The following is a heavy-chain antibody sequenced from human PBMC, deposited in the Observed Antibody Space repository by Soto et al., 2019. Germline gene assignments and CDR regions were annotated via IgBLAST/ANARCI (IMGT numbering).Heavy chain of an antibody. CDR2: IYYSGST. D-gene: IGHD2-21*01. CDR3: VRIARGAKGGSRRFRLFDP. Sequence: QVHLQESGPGLVKPSQTLSLTCTVSGVSISISDYYWSWVRQPPGKGLQWIADIYYSGSTYSNPSLRGRISISRDTSKNQFHLNVSSVTAADTAVYFCVRIARGAKGGSRRFRLFDPWGQGTLVTVSS. V-gene: IGHV4-30-4*01. J-gene: IGHJ5*02. CDR1: GVSISISDYY.